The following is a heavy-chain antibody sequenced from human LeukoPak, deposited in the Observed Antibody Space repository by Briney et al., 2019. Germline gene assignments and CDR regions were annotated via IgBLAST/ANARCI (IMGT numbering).Heavy chain of an antibody. CDR1: GFTVSSSY. CDR3: AGGDGDYDYFDY. J-gene: IGHJ4*02. D-gene: IGHD4-17*01. V-gene: IGHV3-21*01. Sequence: GGSLRLSCAASGFTVSSSYMSWVRQAPGKGLEWVSSISSSSNYIYYADSVRGRFTISRDNAKNSLYLQMNSLRAEDTAVYYCAGGDGDYDYFDYWGQGTLVTVSS. CDR2: ISSSSNYI.